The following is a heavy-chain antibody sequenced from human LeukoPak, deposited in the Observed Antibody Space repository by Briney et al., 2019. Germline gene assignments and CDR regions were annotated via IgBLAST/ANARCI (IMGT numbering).Heavy chain of an antibody. V-gene: IGHV1-18*01. CDR1: GYTFTSYG. Sequence: ASVKVSCKASGYTFTSYGISWVQPAPGQGLEWMGWISAYNGNTNYAQKLQGRVTMTTDTSTSTAYMELRSLRSDDTAVYYCARDPPEHSNYWFDPWGQGTLVTVSS. D-gene: IGHD4-11*01. J-gene: IGHJ5*02. CDR2: ISAYNGNT. CDR3: ARDPPEHSNYWFDP.